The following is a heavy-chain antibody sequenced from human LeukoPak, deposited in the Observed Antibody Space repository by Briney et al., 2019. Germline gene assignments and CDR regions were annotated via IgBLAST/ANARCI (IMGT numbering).Heavy chain of an antibody. D-gene: IGHD2-21*01. J-gene: IGHJ4*02. CDR3: ARDYPLAYCGGDCPLAFDY. Sequence: ASVKVSCKPSGYTFTSYGISWVRQAPGQGLEWMGWISAYNGNTNYAQKLQGRVTMTTDTSTSTAYMELRSLRSDDTAVYYCARDYPLAYCGGDCPLAFDYWGQGTLVTVSS. CDR1: GYTFTSYG. CDR2: ISAYNGNT. V-gene: IGHV1-18*01.